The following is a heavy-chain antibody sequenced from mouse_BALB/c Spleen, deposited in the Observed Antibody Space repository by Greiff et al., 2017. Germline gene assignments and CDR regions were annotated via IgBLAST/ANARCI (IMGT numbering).Heavy chain of an antibody. CDR1: GFNIKDTY. J-gene: IGHJ3*01. CDR3: ANYAWFAY. D-gene: IGHD1-1*02. V-gene: IGHV14-3*02. Sequence: EVKLMESGAELVKPGASVKLSCTASGFNIKDTYVHWVKQRPEQGLEWIGRIDPANGNTKYDPKFQGKATITADTSSNTAYLQLSSLTSEDTAVYYCANYAWFAYWGQGTLVTVSA. CDR2: IDPANGNT.